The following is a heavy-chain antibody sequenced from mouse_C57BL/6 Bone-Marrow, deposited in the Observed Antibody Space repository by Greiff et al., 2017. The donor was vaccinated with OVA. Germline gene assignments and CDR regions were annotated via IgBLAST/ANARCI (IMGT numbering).Heavy chain of an antibody. D-gene: IGHD1-2*01. CDR1: GYTFTSYW. V-gene: IGHV1-61*01. CDR3: ARSKLLRPLDY. CDR2: IYPSDSET. Sequence: QVQLQQPGAELVRPGSSVKLSCKASGYTFTSYWMDWVKQRPGQGLEWIGNIYPSDSETHYNQKFKDKATLTVDKSSSTAYMQLSSLTSEDSAVYYCARSKLLRPLDYWGQGTTLTVSS. J-gene: IGHJ2*01.